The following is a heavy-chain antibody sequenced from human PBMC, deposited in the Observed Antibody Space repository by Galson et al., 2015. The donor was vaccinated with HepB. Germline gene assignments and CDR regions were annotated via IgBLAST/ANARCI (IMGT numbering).Heavy chain of an antibody. D-gene: IGHD3-10*01. V-gene: IGHV3-30*03. CDR2: ISYDGGIE. CDR1: GFTFSIYG. CDR3: ARGGQVLWFGEWINWFDP. Sequence: SLRLSCAASGFTFSIYGMHWVRQAPGKGLEWVASISYDGGIEYYADSVRGRFTISRDNSKNTVHLRMNSLKTEDTAVYYCARGGQVLWFGEWINWFDPWGQGILVTVSS. J-gene: IGHJ5*02.